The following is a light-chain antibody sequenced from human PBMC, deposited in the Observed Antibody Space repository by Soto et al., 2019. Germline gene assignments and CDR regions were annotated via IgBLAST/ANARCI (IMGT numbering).Light chain of an antibody. J-gene: IGKJ2*01. CDR1: QSVRTN. CDR2: SAS. CDR3: QHYNNWPPYT. V-gene: IGKV3-15*01. Sequence: EIVMTQSPATLSVSPRERATLSCRASQSVRTNLAWYQQKPGQAPRLLIYSASTRATGIPARFSGSASGTEFTLTISSLQSEDFAVYYCQHYNNWPPYTFGQGTKLEI.